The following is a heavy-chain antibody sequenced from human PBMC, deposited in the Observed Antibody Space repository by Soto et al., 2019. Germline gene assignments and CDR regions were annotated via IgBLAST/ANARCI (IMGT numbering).Heavy chain of an antibody. Sequence: EVQLVESGGGLVQPGGSLRLSCAASGFTFSSYAMHWVRQAPGKGLEYVSAISSNGGSTHYANSVKGRFTISRDNSKNTLYLQMGSLRAEDMAVYYCARLTPIAAAFDYWGQGTLVTVSS. CDR1: GFTFSSYA. CDR3: ARLTPIAAAFDY. CDR2: ISSNGGST. V-gene: IGHV3-64*01. D-gene: IGHD6-13*01. J-gene: IGHJ4*02.